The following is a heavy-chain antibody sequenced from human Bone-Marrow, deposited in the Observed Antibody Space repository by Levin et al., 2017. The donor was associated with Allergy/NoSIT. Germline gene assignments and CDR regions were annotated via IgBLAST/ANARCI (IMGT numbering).Heavy chain of an antibody. CDR3: ARGTTAAARGLFDY. D-gene: IGHD2-2*01. J-gene: IGHJ4*02. CDR1: GFTFSSYW. CDR2: IKQDGSEK. Sequence: GGSLRLSCAASGFTFSSYWMSWVRQAPGKGLEWVANIKQDGSEKYYVDSVKGRFTISRDNAKNSLYLQMNSLRAEDTAVYYCARGTTAAARGLFDYWGQGTLVTVSS. V-gene: IGHV3-7*04.